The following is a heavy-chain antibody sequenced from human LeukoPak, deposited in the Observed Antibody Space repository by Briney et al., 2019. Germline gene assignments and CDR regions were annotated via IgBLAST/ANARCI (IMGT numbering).Heavy chain of an antibody. J-gene: IGHJ5*02. D-gene: IGHD3-22*01. V-gene: IGHV3-11*01. CDR3: ARDDDSSGYYYP. CDR2: ISSSSSTI. Sequence: GGSLRLSCAASGFTFSDYYMSWIREAPGKGLEWVSYISSSSSTIYYADSVKGRFTISRDNAKNSLYLQMNSLRAEDTAVYYCARDDDSSGYYYPWGQGTLVTVSS. CDR1: GFTFSDYY.